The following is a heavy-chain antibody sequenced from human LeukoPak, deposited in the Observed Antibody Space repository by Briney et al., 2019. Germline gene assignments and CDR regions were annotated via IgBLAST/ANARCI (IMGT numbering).Heavy chain of an antibody. Sequence: SETLSLTCSVSGGSISNYYWSWIRQPPGKGLEWIGSIYYSGSTYYNPSLKSRVTISVDTSKNQFSLKLSSVTAADTAVYYCARDFSYDSSGYYDYWGQGTLVTVSS. CDR1: GGSISNYY. D-gene: IGHD3-22*01. J-gene: IGHJ4*02. V-gene: IGHV4-39*07. CDR3: ARDFSYDSSGYYDY. CDR2: IYYSGST.